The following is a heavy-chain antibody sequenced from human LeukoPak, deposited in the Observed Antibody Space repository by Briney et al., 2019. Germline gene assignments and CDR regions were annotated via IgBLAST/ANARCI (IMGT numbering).Heavy chain of an antibody. CDR1: GFTFSSYA. Sequence: PGGSQRLSCAASGFTFSSYAMSWVRQAQGKGLEWVSAISGSGASTSYADSVKGRFTIFRDNSKNTLYLQMNSLIAEDTAVYYCAKPHGSGYGPFDIWGQGTMVTVSS. V-gene: IGHV3-23*01. D-gene: IGHD3-22*01. CDR2: ISGSGAST. CDR3: AKPHGSGYGPFDI. J-gene: IGHJ3*02.